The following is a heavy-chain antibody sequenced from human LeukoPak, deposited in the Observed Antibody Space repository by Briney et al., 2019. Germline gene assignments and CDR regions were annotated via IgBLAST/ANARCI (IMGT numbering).Heavy chain of an antibody. CDR2: IYYTGST. V-gene: IGHV4-59*08. J-gene: IGHJ4*02. Sequence: KPSETLSLTCTVSDGSISTYYWSWIRQPPGKELEWIAFIYYTGSTNSNPSLKSRVTISIDTSKNQFSLMLSSVTAADTAVYYCARVMGYSSSGSVGYWGQGTLVTVSS. CDR1: DGSISTYY. CDR3: ARVMGYSSSGSVGY. D-gene: IGHD6-13*01.